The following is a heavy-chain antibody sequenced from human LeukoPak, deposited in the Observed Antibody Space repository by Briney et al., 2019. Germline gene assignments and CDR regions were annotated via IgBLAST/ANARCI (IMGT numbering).Heavy chain of an antibody. Sequence: ASVKVSCKASGGTFSSYAISWVRQAPGQGLEWMGWMNPESGNTGYAQKFQGRVTIIRNTSISTAYLELSSLRFEDTAVYYCATVSDSSSWYYFDYWGQGTLVTVFS. CDR2: MNPESGNT. V-gene: IGHV1-8*03. CDR3: ATVSDSSSWYYFDY. D-gene: IGHD6-13*01. J-gene: IGHJ4*02. CDR1: GGTFSSYA.